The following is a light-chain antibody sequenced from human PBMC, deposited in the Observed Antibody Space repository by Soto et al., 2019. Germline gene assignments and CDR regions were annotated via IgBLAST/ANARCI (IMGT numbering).Light chain of an antibody. CDR1: QSISSW. CDR3: QQYSAYSRT. V-gene: IGKV1-5*03. Sequence: DIQRTQSPSTLSASVADRVTITCRASQSISSWLAWYQQKPGTAPKLLIYKASTLETGVPSRFSGSGSGTEFTLTISSLQPDDFATYYCQQYSAYSRTFGQGTKVDIK. CDR2: KAS. J-gene: IGKJ1*01.